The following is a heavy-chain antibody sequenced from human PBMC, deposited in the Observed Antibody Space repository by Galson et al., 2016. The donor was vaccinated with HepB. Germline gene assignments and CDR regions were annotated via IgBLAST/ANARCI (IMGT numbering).Heavy chain of an antibody. D-gene: IGHD2/OR15-2a*01. J-gene: IGHJ3*02. CDR3: ARPSGKYSGGFDI. Sequence: SLRLSCAASGFRFSEHYMDWVRQAPGKGLVWVGRTRNKVNSYTTEYAASVKGRFTISRDDSKNSLYLQMNSLKTEDTALYYCARPSGKYSGGFDIWGQGTMVTVSS. CDR1: GFRFSEHY. CDR2: TRNKVNSYTT. V-gene: IGHV3-72*01.